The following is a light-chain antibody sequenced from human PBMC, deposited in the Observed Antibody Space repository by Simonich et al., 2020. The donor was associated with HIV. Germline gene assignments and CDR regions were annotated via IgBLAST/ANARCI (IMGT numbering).Light chain of an antibody. CDR1: QGIRNS. CDR2: AAY. CDR3: QQYYSSLIT. V-gene: IGKV1-NL1*01. J-gene: IGKJ4*01. Sequence: DIQMTQSPSSLSASVGDRVTITCRASQGIRNSLAWYQQKPGKAPKLLINAAYRLESGVPSRFSGSGSGTEYTLTISSLQPKDFATYYCQQYYSSLITFGGGTKVEIK.